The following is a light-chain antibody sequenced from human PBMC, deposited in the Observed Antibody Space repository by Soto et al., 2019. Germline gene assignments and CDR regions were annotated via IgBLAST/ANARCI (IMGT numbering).Light chain of an antibody. V-gene: IGLV4-69*01. CDR3: QTWGTGVV. CDR1: SGHSSYA. CDR2: LNSDGSH. J-gene: IGLJ2*01. Sequence: QSVLTQSPSASASLGASVKLTCTLSSGHSSYAIAWHQQQPEKGPRYLMRLNSDGSHSKGDGIPDRFSGSSSGAERYLTISGLQSEDEAEYYCQTWGTGVVFGGGTKVTVL.